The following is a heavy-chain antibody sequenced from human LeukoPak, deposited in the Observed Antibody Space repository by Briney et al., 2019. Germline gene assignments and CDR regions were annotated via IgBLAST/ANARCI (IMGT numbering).Heavy chain of an antibody. Sequence: SETLSLTCTVSGYSISSGYYWGWIRQPPGKGLEWIGSIYHSGSTYYNPSLKSRVTISVDTSKNQFSLKLSSVTAADTAVYYCARGGSGSYYFDYWGQGTLVTVSS. D-gene: IGHD1-26*01. CDR1: GYSISSGYY. V-gene: IGHV4-38-2*02. CDR3: ARGGSGSYYFDY. J-gene: IGHJ4*02. CDR2: IYHSGST.